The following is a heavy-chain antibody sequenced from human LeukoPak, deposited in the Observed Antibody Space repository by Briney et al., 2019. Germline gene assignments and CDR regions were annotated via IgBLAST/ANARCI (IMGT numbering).Heavy chain of an antibody. Sequence: SETLSLTCTVSGGSISSYYWSWIRQPPGKGLEWMGYIYYSGSTNYNPSLKSRVTISVDTSKNQFSLKLSSVTAADTAVYYCASSGDGYNSGVFDYWGQGTLVTVSS. CDR2: IYYSGST. J-gene: IGHJ4*02. CDR3: ASSGDGYNSGVFDY. V-gene: IGHV4-59*01. CDR1: GGSISSYY. D-gene: IGHD5-24*01.